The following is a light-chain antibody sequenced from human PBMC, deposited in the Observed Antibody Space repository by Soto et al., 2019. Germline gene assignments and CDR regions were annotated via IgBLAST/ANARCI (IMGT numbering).Light chain of an antibody. Sequence: EIVMTQSPATLSVSPGERVTLSCRASQSVSSNLAWYQQKPGQAPRLLIYGASSKASGIPARFSGSGSETDFTLTISSLQSEDFATYYCQQSYSTLDYTFGQGTKVEIK. V-gene: IGKV3-15*01. CDR3: QQSYSTLDYT. CDR1: QSVSSN. CDR2: GAS. J-gene: IGKJ2*01.